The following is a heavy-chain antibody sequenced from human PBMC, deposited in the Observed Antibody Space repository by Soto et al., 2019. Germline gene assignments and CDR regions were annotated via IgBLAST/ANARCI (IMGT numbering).Heavy chain of an antibody. CDR1: GYTFTSYD. CDR2: INAGNGNT. J-gene: IGHJ3*02. V-gene: IGHV1-3*01. CDR3: ARGGNDAFDI. Sequence: ASVKVSCKASGYTFTSYDMHWVRQAPGQRLEWMGWINAGNGNTKYSQKFQGRVTITRDTSASTAYMELSRLRSDDTAVYYCARGGNDAFDIWGQGTMVTVSS. D-gene: IGHD2-15*01.